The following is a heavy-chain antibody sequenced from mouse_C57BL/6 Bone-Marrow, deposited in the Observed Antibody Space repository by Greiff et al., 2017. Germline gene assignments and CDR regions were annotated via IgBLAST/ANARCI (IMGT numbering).Heavy chain of an antibody. V-gene: IGHV5-9*01. D-gene: IGHD1-1*01. CDR3: SRQVTTVLATKYFDV. J-gene: IGHJ1*03. CDR1: GFTFSSYT. CDR2: ISGGGGNT. Sequence: EVHLVESGGGLVKPGGSLKLSCAASGFTFSSYTMSWVRQTPEKRLQWVAAISGGGGNTYYPDSVKGGFTISRDNDKNFLYLQISSLRSEDTALYYCSRQVTTVLATKYFDVWGTGTTVTVSS.